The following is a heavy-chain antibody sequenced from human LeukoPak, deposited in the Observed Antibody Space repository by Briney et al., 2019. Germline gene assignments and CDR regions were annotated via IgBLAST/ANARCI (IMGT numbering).Heavy chain of an antibody. CDR2: IDTSAKYI. Sequence: SGGSLRLSCAASGFTFSTYSMNWVRQAPGKGLEWVSFIDTSAKYIYYGESMKGRFTISRDNSKNTLYLQMNSLRAEDTAVYYCARGLVKSSGSYPHYFDYWGQGTLVTVSS. CDR3: ARGLVKSSGSYPHYFDY. D-gene: IGHD3-10*01. CDR1: GFTFSTYS. V-gene: IGHV3-21*04. J-gene: IGHJ4*02.